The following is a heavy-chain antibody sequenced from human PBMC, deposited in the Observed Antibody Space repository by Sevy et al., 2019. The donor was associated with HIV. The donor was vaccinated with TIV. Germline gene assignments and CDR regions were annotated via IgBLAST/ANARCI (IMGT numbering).Heavy chain of an antibody. V-gene: IGHV3-30*02. CDR1: GFTFSTYG. CDR2: IRFDGTIQ. Sequence: GGSLRLSCAASGFTFSTYGMHWVRQAPGKGLEWVAFIRFDGTIQYYTDSVKGRLTISRDNSKNTLYLQMNSLRAEDTAVDFCAEVFHSVVEPAAIDDYYGIDVWGQGTTVTVSS. D-gene: IGHD2-2*01. J-gene: IGHJ6*02. CDR3: AEVFHSVVEPAAIDDYYGIDV.